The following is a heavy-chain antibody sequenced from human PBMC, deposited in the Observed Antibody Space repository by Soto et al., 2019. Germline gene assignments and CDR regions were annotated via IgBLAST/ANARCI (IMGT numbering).Heavy chain of an antibody. CDR2: INTANGDT. V-gene: IGHV1-3*04. CDR3: GRGQATFDP. CDR1: GYTFTNYA. J-gene: IGHJ5*02. Sequence: QIQLVQSGAEMKKPGASVKVSCKASGYTFTNYAMHWVRQAPGQRLEWMGRINTANGDTIYSQNFQGRVTITRDTTASTVYLELSSVRFEDTAVYYCGRGQATFDPWGQGTLVTVSS.